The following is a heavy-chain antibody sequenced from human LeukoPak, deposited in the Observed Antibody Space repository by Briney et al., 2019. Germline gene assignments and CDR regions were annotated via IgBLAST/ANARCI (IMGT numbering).Heavy chain of an antibody. D-gene: IGHD2-2*01. J-gene: IGHJ4*02. Sequence: PGGSLRLSCAASGFTFSSYWMSWVRQAPGKGLEWVANIKQDGSEKYYVDSVKGRFTISRDNAKNSLYLQMNSLRAEDTAVYYCARVPASYCSSTSCSTVYFDYWGQGTLVTVSS. V-gene: IGHV3-7*01. CDR1: GFTFSSYW. CDR2: IKQDGSEK. CDR3: ARVPASYCSSTSCSTVYFDY.